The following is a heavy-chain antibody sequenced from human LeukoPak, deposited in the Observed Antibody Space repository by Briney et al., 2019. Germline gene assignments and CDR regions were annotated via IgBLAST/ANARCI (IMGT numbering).Heavy chain of an antibody. CDR1: GFTFNNYW. V-gene: IGHV3-74*01. Sequence: GGPLRLSCAASGFTFNNYWMHWVRQAPGKGLEWVSRINERATIISYADSVKGRFTISRENARNTLYLQMHSLTAEDTAVYYCVRDLILVWTPGDDFDHWGQGTLVTVSS. D-gene: IGHD3-16*01. CDR3: VRDLILVWTPGDDFDH. J-gene: IGHJ4*02. CDR2: INERATII.